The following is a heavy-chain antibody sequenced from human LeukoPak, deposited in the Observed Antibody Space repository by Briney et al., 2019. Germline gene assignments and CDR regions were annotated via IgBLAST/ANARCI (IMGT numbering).Heavy chain of an antibody. J-gene: IGHJ3*02. CDR2: ISAYNGNT. V-gene: IGHV1-18*01. CDR3: AGTDGITMIVVDAFDI. Sequence: GASVKVSCKASGYTFTSYGISWVRQAPGQGLEWMGWISAYNGNTNYAQKLQGRVTMTTDTSTSTAYMELRSLRSDDTAVYYCAGTDGITMIVVDAFDIWGQGTMVTVSS. D-gene: IGHD3-22*01. CDR1: GYTFTSYG.